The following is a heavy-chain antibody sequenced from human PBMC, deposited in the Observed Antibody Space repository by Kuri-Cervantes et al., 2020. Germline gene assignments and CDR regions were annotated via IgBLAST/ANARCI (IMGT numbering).Heavy chain of an antibody. CDR3: ARDPKGGGNCRTTSCFASMRDAFDI. V-gene: IGHV4-34*01. D-gene: IGHD2-2*01. Sequence: SETLSLTCAVYGGSFSGYYWSWIRQPPGKGLEWIGEINHSGSTNYNPSLKSRVTISVDTSKNQFSLKLSSVTAADTAVYFCARDPKGGGNCRTTSCFASMRDAFDIWGQGTMVTVSS. J-gene: IGHJ3*02. CDR2: INHSGST. CDR1: GGSFSGYY.